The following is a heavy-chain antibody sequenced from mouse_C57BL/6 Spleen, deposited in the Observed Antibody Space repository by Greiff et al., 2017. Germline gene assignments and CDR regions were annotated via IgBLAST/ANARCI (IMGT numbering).Heavy chain of an antibody. J-gene: IGHJ4*01. CDR1: GYTFTSYG. Sequence: VQLQQSGAELARPGASVKLSCKASGYTFTSYGISWVKQRPGQGLEWIGEIYPGSGNTYYNEKLKGKATLTAAKSSSTAYMQLRRLTSEDSAVYVCAREDSDYAMDYWGQGTSVT. D-gene: IGHD2-12*01. CDR3: AREDSDYAMDY. V-gene: IGHV1-81*01. CDR2: IYPGSGNT.